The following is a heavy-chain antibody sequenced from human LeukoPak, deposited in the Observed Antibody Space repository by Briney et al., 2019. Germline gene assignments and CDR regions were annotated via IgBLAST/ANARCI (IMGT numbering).Heavy chain of an antibody. CDR3: ARDAGVGYYYYGMDV. V-gene: IGHV1-2*02. Sequence: ASVKVSCKASGCTFTGYYMHWVRQAPGQGLEWMGWINPNSGGTNYAQKFQGRVTMTRDTSISTAYMELSRLRSDDTAVYYCARDAGVGYYYYGMDVWGQGTTVTVSS. J-gene: IGHJ6*02. CDR2: INPNSGGT. CDR1: GCTFTGYY. D-gene: IGHD2-8*01.